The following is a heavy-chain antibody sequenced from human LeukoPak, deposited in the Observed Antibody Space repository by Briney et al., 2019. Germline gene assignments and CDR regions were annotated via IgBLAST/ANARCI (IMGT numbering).Heavy chain of an antibody. V-gene: IGHV1-69*13. Sequence: ASVKVTCKASGSTFSSYSISWVRQAPGQGLEWMGGFMLVFDTTNYAQKFQGRITITVDESTRTAYMELSSLRSEDTAVYYCARVRGPDLGYAFDIWGQGIKVTVSS. CDR2: FMLVFDTT. D-gene: IGHD3-10*01. CDR3: ARVRGPDLGYAFDI. CDR1: GSTFSSYS. J-gene: IGHJ3*02.